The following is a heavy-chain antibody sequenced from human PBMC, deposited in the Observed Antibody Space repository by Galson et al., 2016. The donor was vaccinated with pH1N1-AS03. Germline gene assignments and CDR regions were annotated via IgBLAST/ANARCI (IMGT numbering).Heavy chain of an antibody. J-gene: IGHJ4*02. CDR1: GFSFSSYW. V-gene: IGHV3-7*03. Sequence: SLRLSCAASGFSFSSYWMTWVRLTPGKGLEWAANINQDGSAVHYVDSVKGRFTISRDNAKNSLSLQMNSLRDEDTAVYYCTRGGYSSTWYWVYWGQGTLVTVSS. D-gene: IGHD6-13*01. CDR3: TRGGYSSTWYWVY. CDR2: INQDGSAV.